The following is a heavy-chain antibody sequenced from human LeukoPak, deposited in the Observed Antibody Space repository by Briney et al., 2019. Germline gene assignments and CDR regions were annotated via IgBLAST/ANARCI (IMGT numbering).Heavy chain of an antibody. D-gene: IGHD5-12*01. CDR2: IWYDGSNK. J-gene: IGHJ4*02. CDR1: GFTFSSHG. CDR3: AREMTPSGYDLDY. V-gene: IGHV3-33*01. Sequence: PGRSLRLSCAASGFTFSSHGMHWVRQAPGKGLEWVALIWYDGSNKYYADSVKGRFTISRDNSKNTLYLQMNSLRAEDTAVYYCAREMTPSGYDLDYWGQGTLVTVSS.